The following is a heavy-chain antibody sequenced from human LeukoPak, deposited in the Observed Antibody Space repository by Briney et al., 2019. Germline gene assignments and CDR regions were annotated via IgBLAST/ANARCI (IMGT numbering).Heavy chain of an antibody. CDR1: GGSVSSGSYY. J-gene: IGHJ3*02. Sequence: SETLSLTCTVSGGSVSSGSYYWSWIRQPPGKGLEWIGYIYYSGSTNYNPSLKSRVTISVDTSKNQFSLKLSSVTAADTAVYYCARDRSSSSWYPRAFDIWGRGTMVTVSS. V-gene: IGHV4-61*01. D-gene: IGHD6-13*01. CDR3: ARDRSSSSWYPRAFDI. CDR2: IYYSGST.